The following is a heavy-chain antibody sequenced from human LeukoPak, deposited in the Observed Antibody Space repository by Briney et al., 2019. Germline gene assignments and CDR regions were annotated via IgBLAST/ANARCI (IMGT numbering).Heavy chain of an antibody. J-gene: IGHJ4*02. CDR3: ASHDILTGFVY. CDR1: GGSTSSYY. D-gene: IGHD3-9*01. V-gene: IGHV4-59*01. CDR2: IYYSGST. Sequence: SETLSLNCTVSGGSTSSYYWSWIRQPPGKGLEWIGYIYYSGSTNYNPSLKSRVTISVDTSKNQFSLKLSSVTAADTAVYYCASHDILTGFVYWGQGTLVTVSS.